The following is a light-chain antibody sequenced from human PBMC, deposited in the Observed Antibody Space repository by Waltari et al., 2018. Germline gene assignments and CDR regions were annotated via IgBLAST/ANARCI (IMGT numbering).Light chain of an antibody. CDR3: QHTFETPYS. CDR2: ATS. Sequence: DIQMTQSPSSLSASIGDRVTIICRASENIGSYLNWYQQRTGEAPKSLIYATSTLRTEVPSRFSGSGSRTDFTLTISILQPEDFATYYCQHTFETPYSFGQGTKLESK. CDR1: ENIGSY. J-gene: IGKJ2*01. V-gene: IGKV1-39*01.